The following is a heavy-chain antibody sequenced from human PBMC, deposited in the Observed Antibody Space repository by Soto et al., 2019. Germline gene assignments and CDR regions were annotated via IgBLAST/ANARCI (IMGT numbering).Heavy chain of an antibody. CDR2: IYYSGST. J-gene: IGHJ4*02. V-gene: IGHV4-59*01. CDR1: GGSISSYY. D-gene: IGHD5-18*01. CDR3: ARGGPEWIPEVHIDY. Sequence: SETLSLTCTVSGGSISSYYWSWIRQPPGKGLEWIGYIYYSGSTNYNPSLKSRVTISVDTSKNQFSLKLSSVTAADTAVYYCARGGPEWIPEVHIDYWGQGTLVTVSS.